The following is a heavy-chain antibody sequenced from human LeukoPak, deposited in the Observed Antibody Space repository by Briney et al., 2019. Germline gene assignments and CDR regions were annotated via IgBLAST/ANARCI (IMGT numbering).Heavy chain of an antibody. J-gene: IGHJ5*02. Sequence: ASVKVSCKAFGYTFTGYYMHWVRQAPGQGLEWMGWINPNSGGTNYAQKFQGRVTMTRDTPISTAYMELSRLRSDDTAVYYCARGGLITIFGVVIQYTFDPWGQGTLVTVSS. CDR2: INPNSGGT. CDR3: ARGGLITIFGVVIQYTFDP. D-gene: IGHD3-3*01. CDR1: GYTFTGYY. V-gene: IGHV1-2*02.